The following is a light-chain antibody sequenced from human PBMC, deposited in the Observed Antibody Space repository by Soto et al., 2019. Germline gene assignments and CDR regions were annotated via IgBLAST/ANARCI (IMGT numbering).Light chain of an antibody. Sequence: QSALTQPASVSGSPGQSITISCTGTSSDIGAYNYVSWYQQHPGKAPKLMIYAVTDRPSGVSSRFSGSKSVNTASLTISGLQAEDEADYYCSSYTSGSTLFGTGTKLTVL. CDR2: AVT. J-gene: IGLJ1*01. V-gene: IGLV2-14*01. CDR3: SSYTSGSTL. CDR1: SSDIGAYNY.